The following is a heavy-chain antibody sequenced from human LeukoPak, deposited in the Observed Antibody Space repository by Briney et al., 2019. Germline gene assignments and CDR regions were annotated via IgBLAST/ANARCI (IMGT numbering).Heavy chain of an antibody. CDR1: GGSISSSGYY. CDR3: ARHEYSGSYYGLSWFDP. CDR2: IYYSGST. D-gene: IGHD1-26*01. V-gene: IGHV4-39*01. J-gene: IGHJ5*02. Sequence: SENLSLNCTVSGGSISSSGYYWRWIRQPPGKGLEWIASIYYSGSTYYNPSLKSRVTISVDTSKIQLSLKLSSLTAADTAVYYCARHEYSGSYYGLSWFDPWGQGTLVTVSS.